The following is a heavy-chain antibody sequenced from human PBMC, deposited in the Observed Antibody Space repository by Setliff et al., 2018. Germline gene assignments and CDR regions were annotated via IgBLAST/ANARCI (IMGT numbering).Heavy chain of an antibody. CDR3: ALAYCRSTTCHPLYY. CDR1: GYTFRSYG. D-gene: IGHD2-2*01. Sequence: GASVKVSCKASGYTFRSYGINWVRQAPGQGLEWMGWINTNTGNPTYAQGFTGRFVFSLDTSVTTVYLQMNSLKADDTAVYYCALAYCRSTTCHPLYYWGQGTLVTVSS. CDR2: INTNTGNP. V-gene: IGHV7-4-1*02. J-gene: IGHJ4*02.